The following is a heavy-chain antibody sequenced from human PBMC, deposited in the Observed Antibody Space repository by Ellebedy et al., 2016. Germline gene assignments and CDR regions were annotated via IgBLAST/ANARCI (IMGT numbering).Heavy chain of an antibody. V-gene: IGHV4-34*12. J-gene: IGHJ4*02. D-gene: IGHD1-14*01. CDR2: IVHSGTT. CDR3: ARAKGKYAGFEN. CDR1: GVSFTGYY. Sequence: SETLSLXCAVYGVSFTGYYWSWIRQSPGKGLEWVGEIVHSGTTEYNPSLESRVTISIDTSKMQFSLNLSSVTAADTAVYYCARAKGKYAGFENWGQGTLVTVSS.